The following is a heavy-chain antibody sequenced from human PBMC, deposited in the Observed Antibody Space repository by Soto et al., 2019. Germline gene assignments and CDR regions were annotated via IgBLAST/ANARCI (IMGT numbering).Heavy chain of an antibody. D-gene: IGHD6-13*01. CDR3: ATQGYSSSWVPGFDY. J-gene: IGHJ4*02. V-gene: IGHV3-53*01. CDR2: IYSGGST. CDR1: GFTVSSNY. Sequence: GSLRLSCAASGFTVSSNYMSWVRQAPGKGLEWVSVIYSGGSTYYADSVKGRFTISRDNSKNTLYLQMNSLRAEDTAVYYCATQGYSSSWVPGFDYWGQGTLVTVSS.